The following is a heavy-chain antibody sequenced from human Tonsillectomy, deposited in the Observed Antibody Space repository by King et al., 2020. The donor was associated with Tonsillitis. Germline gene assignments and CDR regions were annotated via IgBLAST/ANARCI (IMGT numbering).Heavy chain of an antibody. J-gene: IGHJ4*02. D-gene: IGHD2-2*01. V-gene: IGHV3-30*10. Sequence: VQLVESGGGVVQPGRSLRLSCAASRFTFSDYAMHWGRQAPGKGLEWVAVISNDESDKEYTDSVKGRFSVSRDNSKNTLYLQLSDLRTEDTAVYYCASTKDCSSSKCFRPFDYWGQGTLVTVSS. CDR1: RFTFSDYA. CDR3: ASTKDCSSSKCFRPFDY. CDR2: ISNDESDK.